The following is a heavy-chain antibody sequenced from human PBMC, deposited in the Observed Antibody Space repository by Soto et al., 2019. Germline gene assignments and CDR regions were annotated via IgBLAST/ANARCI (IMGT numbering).Heavy chain of an antibody. CDR1: GYTFTSYG. D-gene: IGHD2-2*01. CDR2: ISAYNGNT. CDR3: ARGPCSSTSCEGDTDYYYGMDV. J-gene: IGHJ6*02. Sequence: GASVKVSCKASGYTFTSYGISWVRQAPGQGLEWMGWISAYNGNTNYAQKLQGRVTMTTDTSTSTAYMELRSLRSDDTAVYYCARGPCSSTSCEGDTDYYYGMDVWGQGTTVTVSS. V-gene: IGHV1-18*01.